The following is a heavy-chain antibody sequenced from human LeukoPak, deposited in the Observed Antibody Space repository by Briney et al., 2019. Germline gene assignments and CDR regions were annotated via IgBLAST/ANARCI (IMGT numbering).Heavy chain of an antibody. D-gene: IGHD6-19*01. CDR1: GYTFTSYY. V-gene: IGHV1-46*01. J-gene: IGHJ4*02. CDR3: ARAYQKSVAGNYGGNGIDY. CDR2: INPSGGST. Sequence: ASVKVSCKASGYTFTSYYMRWVRQAPGQGLEWMGIINPSGGSTSYAQKFQGRVTMTRDTSTRTVYMELSSLRSEDTAVYYCARAYQKSVAGNYGGNGIDYWGQGTLVTVSS.